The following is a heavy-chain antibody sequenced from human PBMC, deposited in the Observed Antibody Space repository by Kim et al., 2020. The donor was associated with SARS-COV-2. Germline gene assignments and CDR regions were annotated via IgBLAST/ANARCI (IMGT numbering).Heavy chain of an antibody. Sequence: NPSLKGRVTISLDRSKNQFALKLSSVTAADTAVYYCARGYGSGSPYGMDVWGQGTTVTVSS. CDR3: ARGYGSGSPYGMDV. D-gene: IGHD3-10*01. J-gene: IGHJ6*02. V-gene: IGHV4-30-2*01.